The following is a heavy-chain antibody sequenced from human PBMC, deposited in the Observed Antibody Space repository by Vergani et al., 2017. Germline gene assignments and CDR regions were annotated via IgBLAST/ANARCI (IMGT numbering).Heavy chain of an antibody. CDR3: ARDLAPVMVRGVIPYNWFDP. CDR2: INPNSGGT. D-gene: IGHD3-10*01. CDR1: GYTFTGYY. V-gene: IGHV1-2*02. J-gene: IGHJ5*02. Sequence: QVQLVQSGAEVKKPGASVNVSCKASGYTFTGYYMHWVRQAPGQGLEWMGWINPNSGGTNYAQKFQGRVTMTRDTSISTAYMELSRLRSDDTAVYYGARDLAPVMVRGVIPYNWFDPWGQGTLVTVSS.